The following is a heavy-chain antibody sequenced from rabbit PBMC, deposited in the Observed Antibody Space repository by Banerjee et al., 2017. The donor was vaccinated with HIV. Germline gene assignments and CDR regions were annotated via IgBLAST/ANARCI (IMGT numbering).Heavy chain of an antibody. Sequence: QSLEESGGDLVKPGASLTLTCKASGFTLSSTYWICWVSQAPGKRLEWIACIDTGSSGFTYFASWAKGRFTISKTSSTTVTLQMTSLTAADTATYFCARDTSSSFSSYGMDLWGPGTLVTVS. CDR2: IDTGSSGFT. V-gene: IGHV1S40*01. D-gene: IGHD1-1*01. CDR3: ARDTSSSFSSYGMDL. CDR1: GFTLSSTYW. J-gene: IGHJ6*01.